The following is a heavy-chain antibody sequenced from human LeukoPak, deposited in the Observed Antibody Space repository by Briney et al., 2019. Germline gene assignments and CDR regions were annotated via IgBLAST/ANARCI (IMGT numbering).Heavy chain of an antibody. J-gene: IGHJ4*02. CDR3: AKGSLGSWYYFDY. CDR2: FSRSGPDT. V-gene: IGHV3-23*01. D-gene: IGHD6-13*01. Sequence: GGSLRLSCAASGFTFGSSVMSWVRQAPGKGPEWVSLFSRSGPDTYYADSVKGRFTIFRDNSKNTLYLQMNSLRAEDTAVYYCAKGSLGSWYYFDYWGQGTLVTVSS. CDR1: GFTFGSSV.